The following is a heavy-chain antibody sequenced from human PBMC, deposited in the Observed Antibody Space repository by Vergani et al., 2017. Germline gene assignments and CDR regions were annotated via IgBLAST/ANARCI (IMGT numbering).Heavy chain of an antibody. CDR2: INHSGST. D-gene: IGHD2-15*01. CDR1: GGSFSGYY. CDR3: AGGPRGCSGGSGYSNWFDH. V-gene: IGHV4-34*01. J-gene: IGHJ5*02. Sequence: QVQLQQWGAGLLKPSETLSLTCAVSGGSFSGYYWSWIRQPPGKGLEWIGEINHSGSTNYNPSLKSRVTISVDTSKNQFSLKLSSVTAADTTVYYCAGGPRGCSGGSGYSNWFDHGGQGTLVTVYS.